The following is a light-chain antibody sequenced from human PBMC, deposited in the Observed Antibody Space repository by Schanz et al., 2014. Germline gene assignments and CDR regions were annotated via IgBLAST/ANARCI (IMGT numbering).Light chain of an antibody. V-gene: IGLV2-14*01. CDR2: EGS. Sequence: QSALTQPASVSGSPGQSITISCTGTSSDVGGYNYVSWYQQHPGKAPKLMIYEGSKRPSGVSNRFSGSKSGNMASLTISGLQAEDEADYYCSSYTSSNTVVFGGGTKLTVL. CDR1: SSDVGGYNY. CDR3: SSYTSSNTVV. J-gene: IGLJ3*02.